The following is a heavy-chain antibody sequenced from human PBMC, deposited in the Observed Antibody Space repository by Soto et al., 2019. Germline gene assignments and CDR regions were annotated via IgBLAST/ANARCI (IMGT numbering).Heavy chain of an antibody. Sequence: SETISLTWPVFGASVSSGTDYWSWIRQAPGKGLEWVGHIYYTGSTNYNPSLNNRVTISVDTSKNHFSLQLTSVTAADTAVYYCARGAGFSYASTWFDIWGQGTLVTV. V-gene: IGHV4-61*03. CDR3: ARGAGFSYASTWFDI. CDR2: IYYTGST. D-gene: IGHD5-18*01. J-gene: IGHJ5*02. CDR1: GASVSSGTDY.